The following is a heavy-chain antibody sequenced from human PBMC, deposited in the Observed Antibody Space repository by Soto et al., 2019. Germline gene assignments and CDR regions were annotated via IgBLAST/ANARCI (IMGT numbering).Heavy chain of an antibody. D-gene: IGHD6-19*01. CDR1: GGSISSGGYY. Sequence: SETLSLTCTVSGGSISSGGYYWSWIRQHPGKGLEWIGYIYYSGSTYYNPSLKSRVTISVDTSKNQFSLKLSSVTAADTAVYYCARDLRYSSGWYPDAFDIWGQGTMVTVSS. CDR3: ARDLRYSSGWYPDAFDI. J-gene: IGHJ3*02. V-gene: IGHV4-31*03. CDR2: IYYSGST.